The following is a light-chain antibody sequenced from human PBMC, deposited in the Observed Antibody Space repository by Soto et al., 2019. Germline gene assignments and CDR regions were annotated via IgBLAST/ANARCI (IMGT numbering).Light chain of an antibody. V-gene: IGKV3-11*01. CDR3: QQRSTWPLLT. CDR1: QTVSRY. Sequence: VLIQSPGTLSLSPGERATLSCRASQTVSRYLAWFQQKPGQPPRLLIYDASNRATGIPARFSGSGSGTDYTLTISSLEPEDFAVYYCQQRSTWPLLTFGGGTKVEI. CDR2: DAS. J-gene: IGKJ4*01.